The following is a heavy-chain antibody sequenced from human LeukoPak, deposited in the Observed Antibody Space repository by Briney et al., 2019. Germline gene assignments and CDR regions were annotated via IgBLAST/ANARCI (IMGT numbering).Heavy chain of an antibody. V-gene: IGHV4-39*01. D-gene: IGHD3-22*01. Sequence: SETLSLTCTVSGVSISSSSHYWGWIRQPPGKGLEWIGTVFYSGSTYYTPSLKSRVTISVDTFKNQFSLKLTSVTAADTAVYYCARLTSYDTSKRGFDYWGQGTLVTVSS. CDR2: VFYSGST. CDR3: ARLTSYDTSKRGFDY. J-gene: IGHJ4*02. CDR1: GVSISSSSHY.